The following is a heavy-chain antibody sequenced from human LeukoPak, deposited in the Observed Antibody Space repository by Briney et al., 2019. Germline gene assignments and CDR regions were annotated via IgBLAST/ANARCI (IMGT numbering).Heavy chain of an antibody. CDR2: TTGRADIT. Sequence: PGGSLRLSCTASGFTFSDYAMSWVRQAPGKGLEWVSGTTGRADITHYADSVKGRFIISRDNSKNTLFLQMNSLRVEDTAPYYCAKSVAIYFYYGLDVWGQGTTVTVSS. CDR3: AKSVAIYFYYGLDV. J-gene: IGHJ6*02. V-gene: IGHV3-23*01. D-gene: IGHD3-3*01. CDR1: GFTFSDYA.